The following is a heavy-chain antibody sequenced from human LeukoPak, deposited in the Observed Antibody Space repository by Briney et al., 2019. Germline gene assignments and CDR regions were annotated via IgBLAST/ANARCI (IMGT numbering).Heavy chain of an antibody. CDR1: GFTVGSNY. CDR3: ARENAAYYYYGMDV. V-gene: IGHV3-53*01. Sequence: GGSLRLSCAASGFTVGSNYMSWVREAPGKGMEWVSVIYSGGSTYYADSVKGRFTISRDNSKNTLYLQMNSLRAEDTAVYYCARENAAYYYYGMDVWGQGTTVTVSS. J-gene: IGHJ6*02. D-gene: IGHD2-15*01. CDR2: IYSGGST.